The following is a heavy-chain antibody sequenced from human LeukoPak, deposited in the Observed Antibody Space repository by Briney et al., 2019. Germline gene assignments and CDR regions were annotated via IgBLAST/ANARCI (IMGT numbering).Heavy chain of an antibody. CDR1: GFTFSSYS. J-gene: IGHJ4*02. V-gene: IGHV3-30*18. D-gene: IGHD2-15*01. CDR2: ISYDGSNK. Sequence: PGGSLRLSCAASGFTFSSYSMNWVRQAPGKGLEWVAVISYDGSNKYYADSVKGRFTISRDNSKNTLYLQMNSLRAEDTAVYYCAKDRYCSGGSCYSALWVDYWGQGTLVTVSS. CDR3: AKDRYCSGGSCYSALWVDY.